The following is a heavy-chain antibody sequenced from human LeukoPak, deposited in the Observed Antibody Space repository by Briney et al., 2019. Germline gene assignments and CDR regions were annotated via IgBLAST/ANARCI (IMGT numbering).Heavy chain of an antibody. Sequence: PGGSLRLSCAASGFTFSSYAMSWVRQAPGKGLEWVSAIGGSGGSTYYADSVKGRFTISRDNSKNTLYLQMNSLRAEDTAVYYCAKDAQGYYYDSSGYWGYWGQGTLVTVSS. D-gene: IGHD3-22*01. J-gene: IGHJ4*02. CDR2: IGGSGGST. CDR3: AKDAQGYYYDSSGYWGY. V-gene: IGHV3-23*01. CDR1: GFTFSSYA.